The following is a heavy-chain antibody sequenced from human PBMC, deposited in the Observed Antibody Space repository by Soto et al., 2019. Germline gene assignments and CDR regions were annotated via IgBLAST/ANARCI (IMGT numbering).Heavy chain of an antibody. CDR2: ISLYSDGT. CDR3: ARVVPGAEAWFGP. V-gene: IGHV1-18*01. Sequence: ASVKVSCKTSGYTFSNYGITWVRQAPGQPLEWLGWISLYSDGTNYAQKFQGRVSMTTDTSTTTAYMELRSLRSDDTAVYYRARVVPGAEAWFGPWGQGTLVTVSS. J-gene: IGHJ5*02. D-gene: IGHD2-2*01. CDR1: GYTFSNYG.